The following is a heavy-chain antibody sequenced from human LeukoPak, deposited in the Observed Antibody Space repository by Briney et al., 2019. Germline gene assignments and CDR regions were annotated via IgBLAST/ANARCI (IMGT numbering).Heavy chain of an antibody. CDR1: GFTLSSYA. V-gene: IGHV3-23*01. D-gene: IGHD6-13*01. CDR2: ISSSGDST. J-gene: IGHJ5*02. CDR3: AKHSSRWSYENWFDP. Sequence: GRSLRLSCAASGFTLSSYAMSWVRQAPGKGLEWVSVISSSGDSTYYADSVKGRFTISRDNSKNTLYLQMNSLRAEDSAVYYCAKHSSRWSYENWFDPWGQGTLVTVSS.